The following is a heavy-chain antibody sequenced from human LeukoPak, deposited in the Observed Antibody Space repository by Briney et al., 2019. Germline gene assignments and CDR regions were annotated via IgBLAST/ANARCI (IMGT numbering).Heavy chain of an antibody. Sequence: SQTLSLTCAISGDSVSSNTAAWSWLRQSPSRGLEWLGRTYYRSKWFYDYAASVKSRITINPDTSKNQFSLQLYSVTPDDTAMYYCARDVSGTDYFYHMDVWGKGTTVTVSS. CDR2: TYYRSKWFY. J-gene: IGHJ6*03. CDR3: ARDVSGTDYFYHMDV. V-gene: IGHV6-1*01. CDR1: GDSVSSNTAA. D-gene: IGHD6-19*01.